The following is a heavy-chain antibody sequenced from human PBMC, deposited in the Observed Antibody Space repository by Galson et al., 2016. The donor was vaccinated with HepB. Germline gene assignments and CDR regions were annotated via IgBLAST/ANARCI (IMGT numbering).Heavy chain of an antibody. V-gene: IGHV5-51*01. J-gene: IGHJ3*02. CDR3: ARKGVKTKPTDAFDM. CDR2: IYAGDSDT. Sequence: QSGAEVKKPGESLKISCEGSGFSLSTYWIGWVRQMPGKGLEWMGTIYAGDSDTRYSPAFQGQVTISADQSTSTAYLQWSSLEASDTAMYYCARKGVKTKPTDAFDMWGQGTMVIVSS. D-gene: IGHD1-14*01. CDR1: GFSLSTYW.